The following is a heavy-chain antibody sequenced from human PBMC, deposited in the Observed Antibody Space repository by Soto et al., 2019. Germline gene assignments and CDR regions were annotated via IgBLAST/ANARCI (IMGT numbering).Heavy chain of an antibody. J-gene: IGHJ4*02. CDR3: ARDHCSSTSCYSP. D-gene: IGHD2-2*01. CDR1: GFSFSSYS. Sequence: EVQLVESGGGLVKPGGYLRLSCAASGFSFSSYSMNWVRQAPGKGLEWVSSISSSSSYIYYADSVKGRFTISRDNAKNSLYLQMNSLRAEDTAVYYCARDHCSSTSCYSPWGQGTLVTVSS. CDR2: ISSSSSYI. V-gene: IGHV3-21*01.